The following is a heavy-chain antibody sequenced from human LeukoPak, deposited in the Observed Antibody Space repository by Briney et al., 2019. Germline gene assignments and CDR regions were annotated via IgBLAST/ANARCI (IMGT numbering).Heavy chain of an antibody. Sequence: PGGSLRLSCAPSGFTFSSYEMNWARQAPGKGLEWLSYMSGGGSTMYYADSVKGRFTISRDNAKNSLYLQMNSLRAEDTAVYYCARDLNWGQGTLVTVSS. J-gene: IGHJ4*02. CDR1: GFTFSSYE. CDR3: ARDLN. V-gene: IGHV3-48*03. CDR2: MSGGGSTM.